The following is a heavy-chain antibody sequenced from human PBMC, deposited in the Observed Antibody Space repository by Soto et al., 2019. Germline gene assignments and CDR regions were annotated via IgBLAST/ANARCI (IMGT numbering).Heavy chain of an antibody. V-gene: IGHV4-39*01. CDR3: ARQAPDYDFWSGYYRMTYFDY. Sequence: SETLSLTCTVSGGSISSSSYYWGWIRQPPGKGLEWIGSIYYSGSTYYNPSLKSRVTISVDTSKNQFSLKLSSVTAADTAVYYCARQAPDYDFWSGYYRMTYFDYWGQGTLVTVSS. CDR2: IYYSGST. CDR1: GGSISSSSYY. J-gene: IGHJ4*02. D-gene: IGHD3-3*01.